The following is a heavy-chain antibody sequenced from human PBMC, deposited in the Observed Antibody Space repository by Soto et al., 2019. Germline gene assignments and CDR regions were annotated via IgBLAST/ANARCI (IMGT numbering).Heavy chain of an antibody. CDR3: AREGYCSSTSCYYYGMDV. D-gene: IGHD2-2*01. CDR2: INPNSGGT. V-gene: IGHV1-2*02. J-gene: IGHJ6*02. Sequence: ASVKVSCKASGYTFTGYYMHWVRQAPGQGLEWTGWINPNSGGTNYAQKFQGRVTMTRDTSISTAYMELSRLRSNDTAVYYCAREGYCSSTSCYYYGMDVWGQGTTVTVSS. CDR1: GYTFTGYY.